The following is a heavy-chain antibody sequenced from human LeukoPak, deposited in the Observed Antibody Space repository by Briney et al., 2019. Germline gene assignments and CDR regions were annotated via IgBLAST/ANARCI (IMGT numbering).Heavy chain of an antibody. Sequence: PGGSLRLSCAASGFTFSNYAMHWVRQAPGKGLEWVAFIRYDGSNKYYADSVKGRFTISRDNSKNTLYLQMNSLRAEDTAVYYCAKDPRILWFGELLKAFDIWGQGTMVTVSS. CDR2: IRYDGSNK. J-gene: IGHJ3*02. CDR1: GFTFSNYA. D-gene: IGHD3-10*01. V-gene: IGHV3-30*02. CDR3: AKDPRILWFGELLKAFDI.